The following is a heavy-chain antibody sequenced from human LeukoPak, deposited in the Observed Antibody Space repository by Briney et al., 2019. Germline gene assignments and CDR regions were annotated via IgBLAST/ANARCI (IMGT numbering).Heavy chain of an antibody. J-gene: IGHJ4*02. D-gene: IGHD3-3*01. V-gene: IGHV3-30*03. Sequence: GGSLRLSCAASGFTFSSYGMHWVRQAPGKGLEWVAVISYDGSNKYYADSVKGRFTISRDNAKNTLYLQMNSLRAEDTAVYYCARDDYDFWSGLLPFDYWGQGTLVTVSS. CDR1: GFTFSSYG. CDR3: ARDDYDFWSGLLPFDY. CDR2: ISYDGSNK.